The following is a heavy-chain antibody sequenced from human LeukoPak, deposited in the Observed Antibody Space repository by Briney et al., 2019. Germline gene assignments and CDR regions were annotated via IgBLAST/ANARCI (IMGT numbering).Heavy chain of an antibody. V-gene: IGHV3-7*01. Sequence: GGSLRLSCAASGFSFSRYWMNWVRQAPGKGLEWVANIKGDGHEKNYVDSVKGRFSISRDNARISLNLQMDSLRAEDPAVYYCAKEGAYPIITYDSWGQGALVTVSS. CDR2: IKGDGHEK. CDR1: GFSFSRYW. J-gene: IGHJ5*01. D-gene: IGHD3-10*01. CDR3: AKEGAYPIITYDS.